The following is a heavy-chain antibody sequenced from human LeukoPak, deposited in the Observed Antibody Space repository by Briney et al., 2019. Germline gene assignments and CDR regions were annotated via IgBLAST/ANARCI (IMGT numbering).Heavy chain of an antibody. V-gene: IGHV4-39*01. CDR1: GGSMSSSSYY. J-gene: IGHJ4*02. CDR2: IYYSGST. CDR3: ARFYYYGSGSLDY. Sequence: SETLSLTWTVSGGSMSSSSYYWGWIRQPPGKGLEWIGSIYYSGSTYYNPSLKSRVTISVDTSKNQFSLKLSSVTAADTAVYFCARFYYYGSGSLDYWGQGTLVTVSS. D-gene: IGHD3-10*01.